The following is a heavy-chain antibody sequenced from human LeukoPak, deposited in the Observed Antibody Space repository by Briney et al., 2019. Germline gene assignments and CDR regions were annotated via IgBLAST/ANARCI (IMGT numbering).Heavy chain of an antibody. V-gene: IGHV4-39*07. J-gene: IGHJ6*04. CDR2: IYYSGST. D-gene: IGHD2-15*01. CDR3: ARGSWDV. CDR1: GGSISSSSYY. Sequence: SETLSLTCTVSGGSISSSSYYWAWIRQPPGKGLEWIGSIYYSGSTYYNPSLKSRVSISIDTSDNQFSLKLTSVTAADTAVYYCARGSWDVWGKGTTVTVSS.